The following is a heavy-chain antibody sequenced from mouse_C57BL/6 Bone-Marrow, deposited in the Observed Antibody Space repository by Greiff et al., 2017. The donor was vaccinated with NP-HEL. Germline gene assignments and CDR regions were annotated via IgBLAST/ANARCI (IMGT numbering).Heavy chain of an antibody. CDR1: GYAFSSYW. D-gene: IGHD1-1*01. Sequence: QVHVKQSGAELVKPGASVKISCKASGYAFSSYWMNWVKQRPGKGLEWIGQIYPGDGDTNYNGKFKGKATLTADKSSSTAYMQLSSLTSEDSAVYFCARDDGSSYWYFDVWGTGTTVTVSS. CDR3: ARDDGSSYWYFDV. CDR2: IYPGDGDT. V-gene: IGHV1-80*01. J-gene: IGHJ1*03.